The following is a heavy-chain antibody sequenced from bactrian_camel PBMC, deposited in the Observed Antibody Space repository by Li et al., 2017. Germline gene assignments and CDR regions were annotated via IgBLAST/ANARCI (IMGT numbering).Heavy chain of an antibody. Sequence: HVQLVESGGGSVQTGGSLRLSCAASVDISGGRRMAWFRQAPEKARERVARNLTTGTTSYADSVKGRFTISRANALNTLYLQMNSLKPEDTATYYCAAKVVEGSCSVESAIDLWGKGTQVTVS. CDR2: NLTTGTT. CDR1: VDISGGRR. J-gene: IGHJ7*01. D-gene: IGHD6*01. V-gene: IGHV3S53*01.